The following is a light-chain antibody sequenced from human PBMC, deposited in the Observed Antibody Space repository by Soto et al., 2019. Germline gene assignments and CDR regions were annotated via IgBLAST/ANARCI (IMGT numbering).Light chain of an antibody. J-gene: IGLJ2*01. V-gene: IGLV3-25*03. Sequence: SYELTQPPSVSVSPGQTARITCSGDALPRQFANWYQQKPGQAPVVVIFKDSQRPSGIPERFSGSSSGTIVTLTISGVQEEDEADYFCQAADRSGTYVFGGGTKLTVL. CDR2: KDS. CDR1: ALPRQF. CDR3: QAADRSGTYV.